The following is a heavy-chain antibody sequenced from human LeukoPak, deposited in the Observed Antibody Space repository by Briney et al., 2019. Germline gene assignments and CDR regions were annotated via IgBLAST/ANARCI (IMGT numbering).Heavy chain of an antibody. J-gene: IGHJ6*03. CDR1: GFTFSSYW. V-gene: IGHV3-7*01. CDR3: ARIDSSGLYYYYYYMDV. Sequence: PGGSLRLSCAASGFTFSSYWMSWVRQAPGKGLEWVANIKQDGSEKYYVDSVKGRFTISRDNAKNSLYLQMNSLRAEDTAVYYCARIDSSGLYYYYYYMDVWGKGTTVTVSS. CDR2: IKQDGSEK. D-gene: IGHD3-22*01.